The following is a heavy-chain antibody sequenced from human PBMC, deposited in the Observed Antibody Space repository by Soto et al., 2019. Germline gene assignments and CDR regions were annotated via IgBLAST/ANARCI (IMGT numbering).Heavy chain of an antibody. D-gene: IGHD3-9*01. J-gene: IGHJ6*02. Sequence: PSETLSLTCAVYGGSFSGYYWSWIRQPPGKELEWIGEINHSGSTNYNPSLKSRVTISVDTSKNQFSLKLSSVTAADTAVYYCARNRPYYDILTGYYYYYGMDVWGQGTTVTVS. CDR2: INHSGST. CDR3: ARNRPYYDILTGYYYYYGMDV. V-gene: IGHV4-34*01. CDR1: GGSFSGYY.